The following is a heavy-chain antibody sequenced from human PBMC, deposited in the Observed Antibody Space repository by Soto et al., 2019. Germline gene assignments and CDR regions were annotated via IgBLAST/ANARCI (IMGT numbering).Heavy chain of an antibody. CDR2: IIPIFGTS. V-gene: IGHV1-69*01. CDR3: ARGEGDYDFWGGYFGY. J-gene: IGHJ4*02. D-gene: IGHD3-3*01. Sequence: QVQLVQSGAEVKKPGSSVKVSCKASGGTFSSYAISWVRQAPGQGLEWMGGIIPIFGTSNYAQKFQGRVTITADESTSTAYMELSSLRSEDTAVYYCARGEGDYDFWGGYFGYWGQGTLVTVSS. CDR1: GGTFSSYA.